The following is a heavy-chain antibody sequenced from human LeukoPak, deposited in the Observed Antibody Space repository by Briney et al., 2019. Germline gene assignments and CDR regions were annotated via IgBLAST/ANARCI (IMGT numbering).Heavy chain of an antibody. Sequence: SETLSLTCAVYGGSFSGYYWSWIRQPPGKGLEWIGEINHSGSTNYNPSLKSRVTVSVDTSKNQFSLKLSSVTAADTAVYYCARAPSWYPYNWFGPWGQGTLVTVSS. CDR3: ARAPSWYPYNWFGP. CDR2: INHSGST. V-gene: IGHV4-34*01. CDR1: GGSFSGYY. J-gene: IGHJ5*02. D-gene: IGHD6-13*01.